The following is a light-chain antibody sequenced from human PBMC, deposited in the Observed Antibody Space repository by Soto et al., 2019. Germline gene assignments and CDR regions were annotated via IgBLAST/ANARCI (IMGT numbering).Light chain of an antibody. Sequence: IVMTQSPGTLSLSPGERATLSCRASQSFSSRLAWYQQKPGQAPRLLISGASSRATGIPDRFSGSGSGTDFTLTISRLEPEDFALYYCQHYVERSPITFGQGTRLEIK. CDR2: GAS. V-gene: IGKV3-20*01. CDR3: QHYVERSPIT. CDR1: QSFSSR. J-gene: IGKJ5*01.